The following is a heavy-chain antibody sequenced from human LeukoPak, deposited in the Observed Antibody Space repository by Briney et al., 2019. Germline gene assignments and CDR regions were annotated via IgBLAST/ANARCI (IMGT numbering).Heavy chain of an antibody. J-gene: IGHJ4*02. CDR3: ARGNLGYCSSTSCQALIDY. V-gene: IGHV4-34*01. CDR1: GGSFSGYY. D-gene: IGHD2-2*01. Sequence: PSETLSLTCAVHGGSFSGYYWSWIRQPPGKGLEWIGEINHSGSTNYNPSLKSRVTISVDTSKNQFSLKLSSVTAADTAVYYCARGNLGYCSSTSCQALIDYWGQGILGTVSS. CDR2: INHSGST.